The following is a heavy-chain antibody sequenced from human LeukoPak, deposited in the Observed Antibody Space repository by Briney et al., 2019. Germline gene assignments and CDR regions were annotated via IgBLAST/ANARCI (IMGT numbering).Heavy chain of an antibody. CDR2: IKQDGSEK. Sequence: GGSLRLSCAASGFTFSRYWMSWVRQAPGKGLEWVANIKQDGSEKYYVDSVKGRFTISRDNAKNSLYLQLNSLRAEDTAVYYCARSPYTSGWYGVGYWGQGTLVTVSS. D-gene: IGHD6-19*01. J-gene: IGHJ4*02. CDR3: ARSPYTSGWYGVGY. V-gene: IGHV3-7*01. CDR1: GFTFSRYW.